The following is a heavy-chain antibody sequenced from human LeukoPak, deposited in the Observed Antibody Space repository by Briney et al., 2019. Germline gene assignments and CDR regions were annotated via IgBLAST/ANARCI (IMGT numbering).Heavy chain of an antibody. CDR2: ISGSGGST. CDR1: GFTFSSYA. Sequence: GGSLRLSCAASGFTFSSYAMSWVRQAPGKGLEWVSAISGSGGSTYYADSVRGRFTISRDNSKNTLYLQMNSLRAEETAVYYCAKDSRFGEEWFDPWGQGTLVTVSS. J-gene: IGHJ5*02. CDR3: AKDSRFGEEWFDP. V-gene: IGHV3-23*01. D-gene: IGHD3-3*01.